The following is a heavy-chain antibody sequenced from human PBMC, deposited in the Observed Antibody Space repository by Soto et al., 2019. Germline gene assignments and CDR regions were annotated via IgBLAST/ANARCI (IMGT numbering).Heavy chain of an antibody. V-gene: IGHV1-69*12. CDR3: ARDDVVMATIYYYYYGMDV. Sequence: QVQLVQSGAEVKKPGSSVKVSCRASGGTFSSYAISWVRQAPGQGLEWMGGIIPIFGTANYAQKFQGRVTITATESTSTAYMKLSSVRSEDTAVYYGARDDVVMATIYYYYYGMDVWGQGTTVTVSS. CDR2: IIPIFGTA. D-gene: IGHD2-15*01. CDR1: GGTFSSYA. J-gene: IGHJ6*02.